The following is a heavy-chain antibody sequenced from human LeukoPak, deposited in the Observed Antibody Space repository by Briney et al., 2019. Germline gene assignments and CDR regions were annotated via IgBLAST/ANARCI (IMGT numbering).Heavy chain of an antibody. CDR2: ISAYNGNT. V-gene: IGHV1-18*01. D-gene: IGHD3-3*01. J-gene: IGHJ4*02. CDR3: ARGGYDFWSGYGGRSHYFDY. CDR1: GYTFTSYG. Sequence: ASVKVSCKASGYTFTSYGISWVRQAPGQGLEGMGWISAYNGNTNYAKKLQRRVTMTTDTSTSTAYMELRSLRSDDTAVYYCARGGYDFWSGYGGRSHYFDYWGQGTLVTVSS.